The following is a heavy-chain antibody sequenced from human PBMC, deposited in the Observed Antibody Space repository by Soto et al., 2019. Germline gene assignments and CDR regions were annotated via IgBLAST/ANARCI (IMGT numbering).Heavy chain of an antibody. Sequence: GGSLRLSCTAPRFTFGSYWMHWVRQAPGKGLVWVSDINVDGTETWYADSVKGRFTISRDNDKKTLYLHMTGLRVDDTGVYYCARDKEVLLTNFCMAVWGQGTTVTVSS. CDR1: RFTFGSYW. CDR2: INVDGTET. CDR3: ARDKEVLLTNFCMAV. V-gene: IGHV3-74*01. J-gene: IGHJ6*02.